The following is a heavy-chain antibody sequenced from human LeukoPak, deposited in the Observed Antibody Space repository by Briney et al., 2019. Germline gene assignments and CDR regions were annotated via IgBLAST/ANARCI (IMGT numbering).Heavy chain of an antibody. V-gene: IGHV1-2*02. CDR2: INTNSGGT. CDR3: ARDWGLLRKYLYH. J-gene: IGHJ1*01. D-gene: IGHD3-16*01. CDR1: GYTFTVYS. Sequence: ASVKVSRKPSGYTFTVYSLHWVRQAPEQGHEWMGWINTNSGGTTYAQNSKGRVTMTWDTSISTASIDLSRLRSDATAGYYFARDWGLLRKYLYHWRRGTLVTVSS.